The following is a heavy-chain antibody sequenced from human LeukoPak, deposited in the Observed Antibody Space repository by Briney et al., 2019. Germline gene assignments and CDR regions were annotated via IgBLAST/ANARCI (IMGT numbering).Heavy chain of an antibody. CDR3: ARGGLWFGELRYFDY. V-gene: IGHV4-59*01. CDR2: IYYSGST. Sequence: SETLSLTCTVSGGSISSYYWSWIRQPPGKGLEWIGYIYYSGSTNYNPSLKSRVTISVDTSKNQFSLKLSSVTAADTAVYYCARGGLWFGELRYFDYWGQGTLDTVSS. D-gene: IGHD3-10*01. J-gene: IGHJ4*02. CDR1: GGSISSYY.